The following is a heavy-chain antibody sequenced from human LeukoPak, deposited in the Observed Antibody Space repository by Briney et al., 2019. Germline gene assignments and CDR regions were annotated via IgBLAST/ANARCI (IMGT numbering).Heavy chain of an antibody. V-gene: IGHV3-21*01. Sequence: GGSLRLSCAASGFTFSNAWMSWVRQAPGKGLEWVSSISTSSSYINYADSVKGRFTISRDNAKNSLYLQMNSLRAEDTAVYYCARVAVYGDRRLDIWGQGTLVTVSS. J-gene: IGHJ4*02. CDR1: GFTFSNAW. D-gene: IGHD4-17*01. CDR3: ARVAVYGDRRLDI. CDR2: ISTSSSYI.